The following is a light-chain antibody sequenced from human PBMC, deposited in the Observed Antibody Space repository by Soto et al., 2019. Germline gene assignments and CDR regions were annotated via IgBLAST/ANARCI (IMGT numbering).Light chain of an antibody. CDR3: CSYASSTSVI. J-gene: IGLJ2*01. CDR1: SSDVGSYNF. CDR2: EVS. V-gene: IGLV2-23*02. Sequence: QSALTQPASVSGSPGRSITISCTGTSSDVGSYNFVSWYQQHPGKAPEFIIYEVSKRPSGVSNRFSGSKSGNTASLTISGLQAEDEDDYYCCSYASSTSVIFGGGTKLPVL.